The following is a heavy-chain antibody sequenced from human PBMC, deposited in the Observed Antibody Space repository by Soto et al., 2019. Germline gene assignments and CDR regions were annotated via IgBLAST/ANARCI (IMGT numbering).Heavy chain of an antibody. D-gene: IGHD2-2*01. CDR2: INAGNGNT. CDR3: ARDCSSTSCYPAWP. J-gene: IGHJ5*02. Sequence: ASVKVSCKASGYTFTSYAMHWVRQAPGQRLEWMGWINAGNGNTKYSQKFQGRVTITRDTSTSTAYMELSSLRSDDTAVYYCARDCSSTSCYPAWPWGQGTLVTVSS. CDR1: GYTFTSYA. V-gene: IGHV1-3*01.